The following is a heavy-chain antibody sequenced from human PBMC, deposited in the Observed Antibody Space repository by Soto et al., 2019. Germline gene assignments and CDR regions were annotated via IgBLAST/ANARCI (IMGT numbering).Heavy chain of an antibody. V-gene: IGHV4-59*01. D-gene: IGHD2-2*01. J-gene: IGHJ4*02. CDR1: GGSINGFY. CDR2: VYYTGST. CDR3: AKYRRSQAEGFTLDY. Sequence: SETLSLTCTVSGGSINGFYWSWIRQPPGKGLEWIGYVYYTGSTTYNPSLESRVTMSVDTSKNQFSLKLSSVNAADTAVYYCAKYRRSQAEGFTLDYWGQGTLVTVSS.